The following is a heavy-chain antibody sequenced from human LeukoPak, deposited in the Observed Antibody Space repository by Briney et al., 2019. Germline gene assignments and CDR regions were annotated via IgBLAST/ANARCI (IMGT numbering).Heavy chain of an antibody. CDR1: GGSIGSYY. D-gene: IGHD2-15*01. CDR3: ARYCSSGTCPFDA. V-gene: IGHV4-4*09. J-gene: IGHJ5*02. Sequence: SETLSLACAVSGGSIGSYYWSWIRQSPRKGLEWIGYIYAIGYIYGSGSTNYNPSLNSRVTISVDTSKNQFSLRLSSVTAADTAVYYCARYCSSGTCPFDAWGQGTLVTVSS. CDR2: IYAIGYIYGSGST.